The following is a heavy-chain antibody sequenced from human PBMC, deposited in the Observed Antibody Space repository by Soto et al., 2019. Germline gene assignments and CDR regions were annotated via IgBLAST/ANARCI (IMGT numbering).Heavy chain of an antibody. CDR2: INSDGSST. Sequence: GGSLRLSCAASGFTFSSYWMHWVRQAPGKGLVWVSRINSDGSSTSYADSVKGRFTISRDNAKNTLYLQMNSLGAEDTAVYYCARSAGLIWFGELLDCFEPWGQGTLVTVSS. J-gene: IGHJ5*02. CDR3: ARSAGLIWFGELLDCFEP. V-gene: IGHV3-74*01. D-gene: IGHD3-10*01. CDR1: GFTFSSYW.